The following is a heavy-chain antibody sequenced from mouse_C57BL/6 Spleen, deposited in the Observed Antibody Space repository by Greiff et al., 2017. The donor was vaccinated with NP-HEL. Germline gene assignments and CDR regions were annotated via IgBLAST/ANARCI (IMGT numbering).Heavy chain of an antibody. V-gene: IGHV1-26*01. D-gene: IGHD4-1*01. J-gene: IGHJ2*01. Sequence: EVQLQQSGPELVKPGASVKISCKASGYTFTDYYMNWVKQSHGKSLEWIGDINPNNGGTSYNQKFKGKATLTVDKSSSTAYMELRSLTSEDSAVYYCARFLTGAYYFDYWGQGTTLTVSS. CDR1: GYTFTDYY. CDR3: ARFLTGAYYFDY. CDR2: INPNNGGT.